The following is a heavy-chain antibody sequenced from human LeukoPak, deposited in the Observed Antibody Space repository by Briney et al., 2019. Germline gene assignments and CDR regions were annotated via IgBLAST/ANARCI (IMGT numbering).Heavy chain of an antibody. Sequence: GRSLRLSCVASGFSFSSYNMNWVRQAPGKGLEWVSSISRSASNIYYADSVKGRFTISRDNAKNSFYLQMNSLRAEDTAVFYCARDPEGFGATYFDYWGQGTLVNVSS. CDR1: GFSFSSYN. CDR3: ARDPEGFGATYFDY. J-gene: IGHJ4*02. V-gene: IGHV3-21*01. D-gene: IGHD3-16*01. CDR2: ISRSASNI.